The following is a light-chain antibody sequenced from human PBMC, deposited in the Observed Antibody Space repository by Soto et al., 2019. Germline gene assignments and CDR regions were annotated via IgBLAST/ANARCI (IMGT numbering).Light chain of an antibody. CDR2: AVS. Sequence: QSVLTQPASVSGSPGQSITISCTGSSSDVGAYTFVSWYQQLPGKAPKLIISAVSYRPSGVPDRFSGSKSGNTASLTISGLQTEDEADYYCFSYTASDMWVFGGGTKLTVL. CDR1: SSDVGAYTF. J-gene: IGLJ3*02. CDR3: FSYTASDMWV. V-gene: IGLV2-14*03.